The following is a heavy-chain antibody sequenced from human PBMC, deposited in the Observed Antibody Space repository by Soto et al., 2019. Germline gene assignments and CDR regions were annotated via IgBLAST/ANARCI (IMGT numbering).Heavy chain of an antibody. CDR1: GGSIRGYY. V-gene: IGHV4-59*01. D-gene: IGHD3-10*01. J-gene: IGHJ4*02. CDR2: IYYTGNT. Sequence: PSETLSLTCSVSGGSIRGYYWTWIRQPPGKGLEWLGYIYYTGNTKYNPSLKSRVTISADTSNNQLSLHLSSATPSDTAVYYCAREVSRYGSTYFDHGGQGTLVTVSS. CDR3: AREVSRYGSTYFDH.